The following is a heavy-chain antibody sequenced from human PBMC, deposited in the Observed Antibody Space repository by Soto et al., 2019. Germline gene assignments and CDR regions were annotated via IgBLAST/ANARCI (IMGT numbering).Heavy chain of an antibody. V-gene: IGHV1-69*13. CDR1: GGTFSSYA. CDR2: IIPIFGTA. Sequence: VASVKVSCKASGGTFSSYAISWVRQAPGQGLEWMGGIIPIFGTANYAQKFQGRVTITADESTSTAYMELSSLRSEDTAVYYCARDPLKGGRFDPWGQGTLVTVSS. J-gene: IGHJ5*02. CDR3: ARDPLKGGRFDP. D-gene: IGHD1-26*01.